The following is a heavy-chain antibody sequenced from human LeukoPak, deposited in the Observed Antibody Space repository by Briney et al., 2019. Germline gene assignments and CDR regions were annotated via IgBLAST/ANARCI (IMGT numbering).Heavy chain of an antibody. Sequence: GGSLRLSCAASGFTFSRHWMHWVRHAPGKGLVWISRINSDASDTNYADFVKGRFTISRGNAKNTVYLQINSLRDEDTAVYYCARICSSTDCLIPDWGQGTLVTVSS. D-gene: IGHD2-2*01. V-gene: IGHV3-74*01. CDR2: INSDASDT. CDR3: ARICSSTDCLIPD. J-gene: IGHJ4*02. CDR1: GFTFSRHW.